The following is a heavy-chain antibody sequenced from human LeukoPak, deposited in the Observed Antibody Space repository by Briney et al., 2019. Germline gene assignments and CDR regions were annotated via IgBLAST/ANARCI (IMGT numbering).Heavy chain of an antibody. CDR1: GGSISSYY. V-gene: IGHV4-59*12. CDR2: IYYSGST. D-gene: IGHD4-17*01. Sequence: SETLSLTCTVSGGSISSYYWSWIRQPPGKGLEWIGYIYYSGSTNYNPSLKSRVTISVDTSKNQFSLKLSSVTAADTAVYYCAREGATVTQGWFDPWGQGTLVTVSS. J-gene: IGHJ5*02. CDR3: AREGATVTQGWFDP.